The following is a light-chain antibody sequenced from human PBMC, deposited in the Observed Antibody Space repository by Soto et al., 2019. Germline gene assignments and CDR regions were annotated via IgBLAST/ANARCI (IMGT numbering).Light chain of an antibody. V-gene: IGLV2-14*01. Sequence: QYALTQPASVSGSPGQSITISCTGTSSDVGGYNYVSWYQQHPGKAPKLMIYDVSNRPSGVSNRFSGSKSGNTASLTISGLQAEDEADYYCSPYTSSSTYVFGTGTKVTV. CDR3: SPYTSSSTYV. CDR2: DVS. CDR1: SSDVGGYNY. J-gene: IGLJ1*01.